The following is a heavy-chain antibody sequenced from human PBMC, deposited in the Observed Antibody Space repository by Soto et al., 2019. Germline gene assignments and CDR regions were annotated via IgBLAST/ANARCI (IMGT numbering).Heavy chain of an antibody. Sequence: SETLSLTCAVYGGSFSGYYWSWIRQPPGKGLEWIGEINHSGSTNYNPSIKSRVTISVDTSKNQFSLKLNSVTAADTAFFYCAGLFPYVSSGYHLNYLGQGTLVTVSS. CDR1: GGSFSGYY. V-gene: IGHV4-34*01. J-gene: IGHJ4*02. CDR2: INHSGST. D-gene: IGHD3-22*01. CDR3: AGLFPYVSSGYHLNY.